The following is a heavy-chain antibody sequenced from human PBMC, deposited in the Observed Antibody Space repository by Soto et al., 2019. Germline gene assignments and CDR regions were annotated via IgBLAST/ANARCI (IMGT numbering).Heavy chain of an antibody. V-gene: IGHV1-69*12. CDR1: GDTFSNYV. CDR3: ARETSAPGTFREDASDI. J-gene: IGHJ3*02. Sequence: QVQLVQSGAEVKKPGSSVKVACKVSGDTFSNYVINWVRQAPGQGLEWMGAIVPIFRTANYTLKYQGRVTITADESTITAYMEVSGLRSDDTATYYCARETSAPGTFREDASDIWGQGTLVTVSS. CDR2: IVPIFRTA. D-gene: IGHD6-13*01.